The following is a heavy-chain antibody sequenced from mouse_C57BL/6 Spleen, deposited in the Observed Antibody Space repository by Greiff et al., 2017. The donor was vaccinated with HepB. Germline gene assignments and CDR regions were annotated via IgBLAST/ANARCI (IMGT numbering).Heavy chain of an antibody. Sequence: QVQLQQSGAELVRPGASVKLSCKASGYTFTDYYINWVKQRPGQGLEWIARIYPGSGNTYYNEKFKGKATLTAEKSSSTAYMQLSSLTSEDSAVYFFARNEVLRGCYGVLGTGTTGTGSS. CDR2: IYPGSGNT. J-gene: IGHJ1*03. CDR3: ARNEVLRGCYGV. CDR1: GYTFTDYY. D-gene: IGHD1-1*01. V-gene: IGHV1-76*01.